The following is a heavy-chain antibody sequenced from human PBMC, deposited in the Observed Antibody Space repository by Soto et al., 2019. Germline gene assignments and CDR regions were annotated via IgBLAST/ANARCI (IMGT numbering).Heavy chain of an antibody. V-gene: IGHV3-48*03. CDR2: ISSSGSTI. D-gene: IGHD1-26*01. CDR1: GFTFSSYE. Sequence: VGSLRLSCAASGFTFSSYEMNWVRQAPGKGLEWVSYISSSGSTIYYADSVKGRFTISRDNAKNSLYLQMNSLRAEDTAVYYCARAGGSYSNWFDPWGQGTLVTVS. CDR3: ARAGGSYSNWFDP. J-gene: IGHJ5*02.